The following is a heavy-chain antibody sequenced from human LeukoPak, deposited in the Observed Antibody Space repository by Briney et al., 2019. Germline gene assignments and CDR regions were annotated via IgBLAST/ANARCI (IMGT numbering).Heavy chain of an antibody. D-gene: IGHD3-22*01. CDR1: GGSITSCDW. V-gene: IGHV4-4*02. J-gene: IGHJ5*02. Sequence: PSETLSLTCAVSGGSITSCDWWAWVRQPPGRGLEWVGEIHHSGYTSYNPSLKSRVTISVDKSKSQFSLKLSSVTAADTAVYYCATTDYYRSDHWGQGTLVTVSS. CDR2: IHHSGYT. CDR3: ATTDYYRSDH.